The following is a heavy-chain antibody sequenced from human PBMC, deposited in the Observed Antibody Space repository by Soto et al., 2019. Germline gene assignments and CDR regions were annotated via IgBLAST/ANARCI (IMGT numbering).Heavy chain of an antibody. CDR2: IFPGDSDT. Sequence: GESLKISCEGSGYSFTTYWLAWVRQMPGKGLEYMGIIFPGDSDTRYSPSLQGQVTISADKSISTAYLQWASLKSSDTAIYYCARARVSTPRFEDSFDIWCQGTMVTVSS. CDR3: ARARVSTPRFEDSFDI. D-gene: IGHD5-12*01. CDR1: GYSFTTYW. V-gene: IGHV5-51*01. J-gene: IGHJ3*02.